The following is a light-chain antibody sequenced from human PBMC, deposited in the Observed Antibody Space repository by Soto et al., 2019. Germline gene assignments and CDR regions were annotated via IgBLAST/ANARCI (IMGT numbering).Light chain of an antibody. J-gene: IGKJ2*01. V-gene: IGKV3-15*01. CDR1: QSVSSN. Sequence: EIVMTQSPATLSVSPGERATLSCRASQSVSSNLAWYQQKPGQAPRLLIYGASTRATGIPARFSGSGSGTEFTLTISSLQSEDCAVYYCQQYNNWPAPTFGQGTKLEIK. CDR2: GAS. CDR3: QQYNNWPAPT.